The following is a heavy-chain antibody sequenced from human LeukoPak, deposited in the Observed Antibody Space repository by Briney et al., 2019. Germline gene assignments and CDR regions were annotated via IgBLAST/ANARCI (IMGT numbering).Heavy chain of an antibody. J-gene: IGHJ2*01. CDR3: ASRIAVAGDWYFDL. CDR1: GFTFSSYA. Sequence: GGSLRLSCAASGFTFSSYAMSWVRQAPGKGLEWVSGISGSGGGTYYADSVKGRFTISRDNSKNTLYLQMKSLRAEDTAVYHCASRIAVAGDWYFDLWGRGTLVTVSS. D-gene: IGHD6-19*01. V-gene: IGHV3-23*01. CDR2: ISGSGGGT.